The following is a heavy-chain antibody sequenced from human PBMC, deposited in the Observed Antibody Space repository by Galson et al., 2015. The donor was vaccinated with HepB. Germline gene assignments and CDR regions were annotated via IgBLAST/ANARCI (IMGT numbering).Heavy chain of an antibody. CDR2: IDPSDSYT. CDR3: ARGDSSNRPWSYFDP. Sequence: QYGAEVKKHGESLRLSCMGSGYSFSNYWTTWVRQMPGKVLEWMGRIDPSDSYTNYSPSFQGHVTISADKSISTAYLQLSSLKASDTAMYYCARGDSSNRPWSYFDPWGQGTLVTVSS. V-gene: IGHV5-10-1*01. J-gene: IGHJ5*02. CDR1: GYSFSNYW. D-gene: IGHD6-13*01.